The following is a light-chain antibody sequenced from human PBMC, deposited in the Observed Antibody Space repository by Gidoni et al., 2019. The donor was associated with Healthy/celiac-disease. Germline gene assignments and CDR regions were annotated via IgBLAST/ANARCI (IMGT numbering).Light chain of an antibody. CDR3: QQRSNSGVT. J-gene: IGKJ4*01. CDR1: QSVSSY. CDR2: DAS. V-gene: IGKV3-11*01. Sequence: EIVLTQSPATLSLSPGERATLSCRASQSVSSYLAWYQQKLGQAPRLLIYDASNRATGIPARFSGSGSGTDFTLTISSLEPEDFAVYYCQQRSNSGVTFGGGTKVEIK.